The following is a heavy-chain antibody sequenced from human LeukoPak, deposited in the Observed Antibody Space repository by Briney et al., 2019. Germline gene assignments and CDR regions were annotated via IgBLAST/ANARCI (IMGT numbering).Heavy chain of an antibody. CDR2: ISASGGSR. CDR1: GYTFSYYV. Sequence: GGSLRLSCAASGYTFSYYVMSWVRQAPGKGLEWVSGISASGGSRYYADSVKGRFTISRDNSKNTLYLQMNSLRAEDPAVYYCAQDRGATVTTFVNWGQGTLVTVSS. V-gene: IGHV3-23*01. CDR3: AQDRGATVTTFVN. J-gene: IGHJ4*02. D-gene: IGHD4-17*01.